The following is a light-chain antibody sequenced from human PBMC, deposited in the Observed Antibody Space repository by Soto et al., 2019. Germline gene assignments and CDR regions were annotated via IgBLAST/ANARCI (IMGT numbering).Light chain of an antibody. V-gene: IGKV1-27*01. CDR3: QKNNIAPSWT. J-gene: IGKJ1*01. CDR1: QSISSY. Sequence: IQMRPSPSSLSASVGARVTITCRASQSISSYLNWYQQKPGKVPDLLISSASTLQSGAPSRFSGSGSGTDFTPTISSLQPEDVATYYCQKNNIAPSWTFGQGTKVDIK. CDR2: SAS.